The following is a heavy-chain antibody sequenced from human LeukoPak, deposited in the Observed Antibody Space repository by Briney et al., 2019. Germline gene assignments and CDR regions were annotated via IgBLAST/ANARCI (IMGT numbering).Heavy chain of an antibody. Sequence: ASVKVSCKASGYTFTSYGISWVRQAPGQGLEWMGWISAYNGNTNYAQKFQGRVTMTEDTSTDTAYMELSSLRSEDTAVYYCATGCMFCSGRTDLDYWGQGTLVTVSS. V-gene: IGHV1-18*01. CDR2: ISAYNGNT. CDR1: GYTFTSYG. J-gene: IGHJ4*02. D-gene: IGHD3-10*02. CDR3: ATGCMFCSGRTDLDY.